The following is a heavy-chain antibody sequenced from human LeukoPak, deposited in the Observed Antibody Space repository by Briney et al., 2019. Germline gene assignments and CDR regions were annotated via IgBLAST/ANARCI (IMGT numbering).Heavy chain of an antibody. CDR3: TRGSNSDSSADFDQ. D-gene: IGHD3-22*01. Sequence: GGSLRLSCAASGFTFSKAWMNWVRQAPGKGLEWVGHIYSKTGGGSTEYAAPVKARFTISRDDSKNTLWLQMNSLKTEDTAVYYCTRGSNSDSSADFDQWGQGTLVTVSP. J-gene: IGHJ4*02. CDR2: IYSKTGGGST. CDR1: GFTFSKAW. V-gene: IGHV3-15*01.